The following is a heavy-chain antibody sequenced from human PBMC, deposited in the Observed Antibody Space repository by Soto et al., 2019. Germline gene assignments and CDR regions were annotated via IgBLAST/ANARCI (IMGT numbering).Heavy chain of an antibody. V-gene: IGHV1-3*04. J-gene: IGHJ5*02. CDR3: AKDGGSSGWSYFMS. D-gene: IGHD6-19*01. CDR2: ISTDNGNT. Sequence: ASVKVSCKASGYPFTTYAIHWVRQAPGQRLEWMGWISTDNGNTKYSQKFQGRLTITRDTSATTAYMELSSLRSEDTAVYYCAKDGGSSGWSYFMSWGQGTLVTVSS. CDR1: GYPFTTYA.